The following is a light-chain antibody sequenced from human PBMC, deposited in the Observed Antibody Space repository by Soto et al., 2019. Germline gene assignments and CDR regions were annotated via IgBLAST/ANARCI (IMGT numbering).Light chain of an antibody. CDR1: EDISTW. J-gene: IGKJ5*01. V-gene: IGKV1-12*01. Sequence: DIQMTQSPSSVSASVGDRVTLTCLSSEDISTWLAWYQQKPGKAPKLLIYAASSLQSGVPSRFSGSGSGTDFTLTISSLQPEDFATYYCQHADSFPLITFGQGTRLEIK. CDR3: QHADSFPLIT. CDR2: AAS.